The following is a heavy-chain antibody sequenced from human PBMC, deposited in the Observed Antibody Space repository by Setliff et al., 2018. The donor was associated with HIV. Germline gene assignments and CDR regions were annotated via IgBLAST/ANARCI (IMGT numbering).Heavy chain of an antibody. V-gene: IGHV1-3*01. CDR2: INAGNGNT. CDR3: AREQVGFGPPRGMDV. J-gene: IGHJ6*02. Sequence: GASVMVSCKASGDIFSRYGISWVRQAPGQRLEWMGWINAGNGNTKYSQKFQGRVTITRDTSASTAYMELSSLRSEDTAVYYCAREQVGFGPPRGMDVWGQGTTVTVSS. CDR1: GDIFSRYG. D-gene: IGHD3-10*01.